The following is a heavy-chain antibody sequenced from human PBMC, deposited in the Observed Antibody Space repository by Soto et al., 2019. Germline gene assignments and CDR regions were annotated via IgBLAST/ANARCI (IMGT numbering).Heavy chain of an antibody. Sequence: ASVKVSCKASGYTFTSYGISWVRQAPGQGLEWMGWISAYNGNTNYAQKLQGRVTMTTDTSTSTAYMELRSLRSDDTAVYYCARDITTPGTNYFDYWGQGTLVTVSS. CDR2: ISAYNGNT. D-gene: IGHD3-3*01. CDR3: ARDITTPGTNYFDY. CDR1: GYTFTSYG. V-gene: IGHV1-18*04. J-gene: IGHJ4*02.